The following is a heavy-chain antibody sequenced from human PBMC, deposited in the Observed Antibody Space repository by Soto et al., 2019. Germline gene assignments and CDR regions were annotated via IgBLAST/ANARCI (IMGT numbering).Heavy chain of an antibody. D-gene: IGHD2-2*01. CDR3: ARVIPGAEAWFDP. J-gene: IGHJ5*02. CDR2: ISAYTDDP. V-gene: IGHV1-18*01. Sequence: QGQLVQSGAEVKKPGASVKVSCTASGNTFTNFGATWVRQAPGQGLEWMGWISAYTDDPNYAQKFQGRVTMTIDASTSTAYLDLRSLTSDDTAVYYCARVIPGAEAWFDPWGQGTLVTVSS. CDR1: GNTFTNFG.